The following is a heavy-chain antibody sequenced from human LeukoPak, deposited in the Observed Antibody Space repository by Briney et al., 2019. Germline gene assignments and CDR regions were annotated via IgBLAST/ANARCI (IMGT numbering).Heavy chain of an antibody. Sequence: SETLSLTCAVYGGSFSGYYWSWIRQPPGKGLEWIGEINHSGSTNYNPSLKSRVTISVDTSKNQFSLKLSSVTAADTAVYYCARGRYYDFWSGYLSSAFDIWGQGTMVTVSS. D-gene: IGHD3-3*01. CDR2: INHSGST. CDR3: ARGRYYDFWSGYLSSAFDI. CDR1: GGSFSGYY. J-gene: IGHJ3*02. V-gene: IGHV4-34*01.